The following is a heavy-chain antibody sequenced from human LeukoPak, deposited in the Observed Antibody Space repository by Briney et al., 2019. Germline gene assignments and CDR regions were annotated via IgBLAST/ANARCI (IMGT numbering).Heavy chain of an antibody. V-gene: IGHV4-39*07. D-gene: IGHD3-22*01. CDR3: ANRLNSGGESGYSYYYYYMDV. Sequence: TSSETLSLTCTVSGGSISSSSYYWGWIRQPPGKGLEWIGSIYYSGSTYYNPSLKSRVTISVDTSKNQFSLKLSSVTAADTAVYYCANRLNSGGESGYSYYYYYMDVWGKGTTVTVSS. J-gene: IGHJ6*03. CDR2: IYYSGST. CDR1: GGSISSSSYY.